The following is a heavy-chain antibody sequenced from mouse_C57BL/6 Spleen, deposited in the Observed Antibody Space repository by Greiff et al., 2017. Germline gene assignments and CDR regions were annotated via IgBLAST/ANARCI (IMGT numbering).Heavy chain of an antibody. CDR3: AREGGYYGSSPWYFDV. Sequence: VQLQQSGPELVKPGASVKISCKASGYAFSSSWMNWVKQRPGKGLEWIGRIYPGDGDTNYNGKFKGKATLTADKSSSTAYMQLSSLTSEDSAVYFCAREGGYYGSSPWYFDVWGTGTTVTVSS. J-gene: IGHJ1*03. CDR1: GYAFSSSW. V-gene: IGHV1-82*01. CDR2: IYPGDGDT. D-gene: IGHD1-1*01.